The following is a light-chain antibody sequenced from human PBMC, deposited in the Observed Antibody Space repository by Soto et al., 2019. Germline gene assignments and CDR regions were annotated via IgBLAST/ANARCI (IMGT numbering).Light chain of an antibody. CDR1: SSDIGGYNY. CDR3: CSYAGSSSYV. V-gene: IGLV2-11*01. J-gene: IGLJ1*01. Sequence: VLTQPRSVSGSPGQSVTISCTGTSSDIGGYNYVSWYQQHPGKAPKLMIYTVTKRPSGVPDRFSGSKSDNTASLTISGLQADDEADYYCCSYAGSSSYVFGTGTKVTVL. CDR2: TVT.